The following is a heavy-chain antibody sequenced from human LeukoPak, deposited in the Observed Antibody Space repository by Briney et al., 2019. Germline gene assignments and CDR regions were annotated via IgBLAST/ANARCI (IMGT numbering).Heavy chain of an antibody. D-gene: IGHD5-18*01. CDR3: AKEDTAMVGDYFDY. Sequence: GGSLRLSCAASGFTFSSYSMNWVRQAPGKGLEWVSSISSSSSYIYYADSVKGRFTISRDNAKNSLYLQMNSLRAEDTAVYYCAKEDTAMVGDYFDYWGQGTLVTVSS. J-gene: IGHJ4*02. V-gene: IGHV3-21*01. CDR1: GFTFSSYS. CDR2: ISSSSSYI.